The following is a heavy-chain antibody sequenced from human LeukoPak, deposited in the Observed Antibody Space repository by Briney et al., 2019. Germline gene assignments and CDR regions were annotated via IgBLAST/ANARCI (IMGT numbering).Heavy chain of an antibody. Sequence: PGGCLRLSCAASGFTFSSYGMHWVRQAPGKGLEWVAFIRYDGSNKYYADSVKGRFTISRDNSKNTLYLQMNSLRAEDTAVYYCAKVRDSSSWYYYYYMDVWGKGTTVTVSS. V-gene: IGHV3-30*02. D-gene: IGHD6-13*01. J-gene: IGHJ6*03. CDR2: IRYDGSNK. CDR1: GFTFSSYG. CDR3: AKVRDSSSWYYYYYMDV.